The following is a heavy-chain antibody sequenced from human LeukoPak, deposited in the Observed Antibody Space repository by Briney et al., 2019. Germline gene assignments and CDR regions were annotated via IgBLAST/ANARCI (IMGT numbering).Heavy chain of an antibody. V-gene: IGHV3-15*01. CDR2: IKSKNAGGTT. CDR3: TTGITMVRGVIHLIDY. J-gene: IGHJ4*02. D-gene: IGHD3-10*01. CDR1: GFGFSTAW. Sequence: GGSLRLSWAASGFGFSTAWLSWVRQAPGKGLEWVGRIKSKNAGGTTDYAAPVKGRFAISRDDSKNTLYLQVNSLKTEDTAVYYCTTGITMVRGVIHLIDYWGQGTLVTVSS.